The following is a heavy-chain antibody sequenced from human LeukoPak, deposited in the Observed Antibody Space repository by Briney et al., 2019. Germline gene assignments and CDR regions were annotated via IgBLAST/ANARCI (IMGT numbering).Heavy chain of an antibody. CDR1: GFIFRSYG. CDR3: AKEGIAVAGTGDDY. Sequence: GGSLRLSCVASGFIFRSYGMHWVRQAPGKGLEWVAVISYDGNNKYYADSVKDRFTISRDNSKNTLFLQMNRLRTDDTAVYYCAKEGIAVAGTGDDYWGQGTLVTVSS. J-gene: IGHJ4*02. CDR2: ISYDGNNK. V-gene: IGHV3-30*18. D-gene: IGHD6-19*01.